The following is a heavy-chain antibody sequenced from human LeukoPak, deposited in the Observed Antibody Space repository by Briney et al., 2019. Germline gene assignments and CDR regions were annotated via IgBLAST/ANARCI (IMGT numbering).Heavy chain of an antibody. CDR3: ARDRLLLWFGELLYDY. CDR1: GYTFTSYG. J-gene: IGHJ4*02. CDR2: ISAYNGNT. D-gene: IGHD3-10*01. Sequence: ASVKVSCKASGYTFTSYGISWVRQAPGQGLGWMGWISAYNGNTNYAQKLQGRVTMTTDTSTSTAYMELRSLRSDDTAVYYCARDRLLLWFGELLYDYWGQGTLVTVSS. V-gene: IGHV1-18*01.